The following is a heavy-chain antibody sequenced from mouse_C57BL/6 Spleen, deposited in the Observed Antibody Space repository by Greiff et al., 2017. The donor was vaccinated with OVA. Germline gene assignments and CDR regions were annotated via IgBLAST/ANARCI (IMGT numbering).Heavy chain of an antibody. D-gene: IGHD2-3*01. J-gene: IGHJ2*01. CDR2: ISNGGGST. CDR1: GFTFSDYY. CDR3: ARPHYDGYYDY. V-gene: IGHV5-12*01. Sequence: EVKLVESGGGLVQPGGSLKLSCAASGFTFSDYYMYWVRQTPEKRLEWVAYISNGGGSTYYPDTVTGRFTISRDNAKNTLYLQMSRLKSEDTAMYDCARPHYDGYYDYWGQGTTLTVSS.